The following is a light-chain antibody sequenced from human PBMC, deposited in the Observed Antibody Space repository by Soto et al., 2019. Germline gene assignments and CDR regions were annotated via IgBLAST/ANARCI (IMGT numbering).Light chain of an antibody. Sequence: EIVLTQSPGTLSLSPGERATLSCRSSQSVSSSYLAWYQKKPGQATRLLIYGASSRATGIPDRCSGSGPGTDCTLTISRLAPEDFAVYYCQQYGSSPLTFGQGTKVEIK. CDR2: GAS. V-gene: IGKV3-20*01. CDR3: QQYGSSPLT. CDR1: QSVSSSY. J-gene: IGKJ1*01.